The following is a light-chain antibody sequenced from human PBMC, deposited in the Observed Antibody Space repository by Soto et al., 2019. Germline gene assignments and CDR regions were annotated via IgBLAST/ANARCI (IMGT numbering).Light chain of an antibody. CDR1: NIGSKS. CDR3: QVWYSSSDHVV. V-gene: IGLV3-21*04. Sequence: SYELTQPPSVSVAPGKTARITCGGNNIGSKSVHWYRQKPGQAPVLVIYYDSDRPSGIPERFSGSNSGNTATLTISRVEAGDEAFYYCQVWYSSSDHVVFGGGTKLTV. CDR2: YDS. J-gene: IGLJ2*01.